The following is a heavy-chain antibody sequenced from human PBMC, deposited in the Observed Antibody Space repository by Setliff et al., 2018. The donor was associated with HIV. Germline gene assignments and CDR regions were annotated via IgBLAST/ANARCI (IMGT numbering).Heavy chain of an antibody. J-gene: IGHJ6*03. D-gene: IGHD2-15*01. CDR3: ARLHPGGXHPYYYNYYMDV. V-gene: IGHV4-39*01. CDR1: GXSISRPTRS. CDR2: IFDSGSS. Sequence: ASETLXLTCTVSGXSISRPTRSWGWIRQPPXXXXXWIGSIFDSGSSHYNPSLKSRAIISVDTSKNQFSLRLSSVTAADTAXSSCARLHPGGXHPYYYNYYMDVWGRGTTVTVSS.